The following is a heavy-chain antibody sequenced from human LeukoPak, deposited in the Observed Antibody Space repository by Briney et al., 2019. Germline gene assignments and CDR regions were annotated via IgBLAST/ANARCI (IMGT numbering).Heavy chain of an antibody. J-gene: IGHJ5*02. CDR2: ISGSGGST. CDR1: GFTFSSYA. CDR3: AKALGGSGSYRNWFDP. V-gene: IGHV3-23*01. D-gene: IGHD1-26*01. Sequence: GGSLRLSCVASGFTFSSYAMSWVRQAPGKGLEWVSSISGSGGSTDYADSVKGRFTISRDNSKNTLFLQMNSLRAEDTAVYYCAKALGGSGSYRNWFDPWGQGTLVTVSS.